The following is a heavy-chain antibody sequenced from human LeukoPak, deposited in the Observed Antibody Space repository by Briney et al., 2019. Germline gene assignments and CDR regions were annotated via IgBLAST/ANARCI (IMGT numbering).Heavy chain of an antibody. Sequence: GGSLRLSCAASGFTFSSYWMSWVRQAPGKGLEWVANIKQDGSEKYYVGSVKGRFTISRDNAKNSLYLQMNSLRAEDTAVYYCARDPTGYYYYYMDVWGKGTTVTISS. CDR3: ARDPTGYYYYYMDV. D-gene: IGHD2-8*02. CDR1: GFTFSSYW. J-gene: IGHJ6*03. CDR2: IKQDGSEK. V-gene: IGHV3-7*01.